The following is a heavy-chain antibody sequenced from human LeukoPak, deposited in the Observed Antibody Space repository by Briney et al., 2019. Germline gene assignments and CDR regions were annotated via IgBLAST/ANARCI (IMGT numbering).Heavy chain of an antibody. D-gene: IGHD5-24*01. V-gene: IGHV4-59*12. Sequence: SETLSLTCAVSGGSISSYHWSWIQQPPGKGLEWIGYIYYSGSTNYNPSLKSRVTISVDTSKNQFSLKLSSVTAADTAVYYCAIPAAGMASYYFDYWGQGTLVTVSS. J-gene: IGHJ4*02. CDR2: IYYSGST. CDR3: AIPAAGMASYYFDY. CDR1: GGSISSYH.